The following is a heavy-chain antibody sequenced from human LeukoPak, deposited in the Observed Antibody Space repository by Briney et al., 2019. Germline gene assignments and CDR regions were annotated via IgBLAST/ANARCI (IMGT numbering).Heavy chain of an antibody. CDR2: IYYSGST. CDR3: ARQLLYGWFDP. D-gene: IGHD2-2*02. V-gene: IGHV4-59*01. Sequence: PSETLSLTCTVSGGSISSYYWSWIRQPPGKGLEWIGYIYYSGSTNYNPSLKSRVTISVDTSKGQFSLKLSSVTAADTAVYYCARQLLYGWFDPWGQGTLVTVSS. CDR1: GGSISSYY. J-gene: IGHJ5*02.